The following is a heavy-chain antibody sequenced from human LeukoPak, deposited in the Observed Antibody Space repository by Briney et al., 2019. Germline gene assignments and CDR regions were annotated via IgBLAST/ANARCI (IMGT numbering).Heavy chain of an antibody. CDR1: GLTFSSYW. J-gene: IGHJ6*02. D-gene: IGHD5-24*01. CDR3: AREEMATITAPYYYYGMDV. CDR2: INSDGSST. Sequence: PGGSLRLSCAASGLTFSSYWMHWVRQAPGKGLVWVSRINSDGSSTSYADSVKGRFTISRDNAKNTLYLQMNSLRAEDTAVYYCAREEMATITAPYYYYGMDVWGQGTTVTVSS. V-gene: IGHV3-74*01.